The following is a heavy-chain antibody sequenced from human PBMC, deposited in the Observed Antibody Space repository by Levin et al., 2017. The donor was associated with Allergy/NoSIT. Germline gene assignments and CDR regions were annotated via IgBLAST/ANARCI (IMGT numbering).Heavy chain of an antibody. V-gene: IGHV1-18*01. CDR3: AREAVHGGSYYGVNDY. CDR1: GYTFTDYA. CDR2: ISTYNGNT. D-gene: IGHD1-26*01. J-gene: IGHJ4*02. Sequence: ASVKVSCKASGYTFTDYAINWVRQAPGQGLEWMGWISTYNGNTNYAQKFQDTVTMTTDTSTSTAYMELRSLRSDDTAVYYCAREAVHGGSYYGVNDYWGQGTLVTVSS.